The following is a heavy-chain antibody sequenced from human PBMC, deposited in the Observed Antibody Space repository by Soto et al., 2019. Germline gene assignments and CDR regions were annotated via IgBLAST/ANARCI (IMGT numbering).Heavy chain of an antibody. CDR2: ISYDGSNK. V-gene: IGHV3-30*18. CDR1: GFTFSSYG. Sequence: QVQLVESGGGVVQPGRSLRLSCAASGFTFSSYGMHWVRQAPGKGLEWVAVISYDGSNKYYADSVKGRFTISRDNSKNTLYXXMXSXXAEDTAVYYCAKATYYYGSGSYYIPLYYYYYGMDVWGQGTTVTVSS. CDR3: AKATYYYGSGSYYIPLYYYYYGMDV. D-gene: IGHD3-10*01. J-gene: IGHJ6*02.